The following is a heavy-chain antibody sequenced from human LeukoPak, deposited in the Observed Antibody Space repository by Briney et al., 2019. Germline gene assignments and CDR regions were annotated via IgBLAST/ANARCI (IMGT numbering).Heavy chain of an antibody. CDR2: IYYSGST. CDR1: GGSISSYY. Sequence: PSETLSLTCTVSGGSISSYYWSWIRQPPGKGLEWIGYIYYSGSTYYNPSLKSRVTISVDTSKNQFSLKLSSVTAADTAVYYCARHWIRRDGYNLFDYWGQGTLVTVSS. CDR3: ARHWIRRDGYNLFDY. D-gene: IGHD5-24*01. J-gene: IGHJ4*02. V-gene: IGHV4-59*08.